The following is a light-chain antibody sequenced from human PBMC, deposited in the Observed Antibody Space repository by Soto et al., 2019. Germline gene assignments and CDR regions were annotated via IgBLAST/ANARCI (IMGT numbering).Light chain of an antibody. CDR2: GAS. J-gene: IGKJ4*01. CDR1: QSDTNAY. CDR3: YYYGCP. V-gene: IGKV3-20*01. Sequence: EMVVTQSPGTLSLSPGERATLSCRASQSDTNAYLTWYQQKPGQAPSLLIYGASTRATGIPDRFSGSGSGTDFTLTISRVEPEDFAVYYCYYYGCPFGGGTKIEIK.